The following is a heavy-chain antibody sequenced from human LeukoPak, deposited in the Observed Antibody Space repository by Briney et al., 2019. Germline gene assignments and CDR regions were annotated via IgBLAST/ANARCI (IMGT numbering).Heavy chain of an antibody. D-gene: IGHD3-22*01. CDR3: ARDTYYYDSSGSRYDY. Sequence: GGSLRLSCAASGFTFSSYSMNWVRQAPGKGLEWVAVISYDGSNKYYADSVKGRFTISRDNSKNTLYLQMNSLRAEDTAVYYCARDTYYYDSSGSRYDYWGQGTLVTVSS. CDR2: ISYDGSNK. J-gene: IGHJ4*02. CDR1: GFTFSSYS. V-gene: IGHV3-30*03.